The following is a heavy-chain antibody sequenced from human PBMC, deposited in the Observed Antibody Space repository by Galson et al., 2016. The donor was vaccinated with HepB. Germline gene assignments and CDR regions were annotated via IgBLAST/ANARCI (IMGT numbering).Heavy chain of an antibody. CDR1: GFTLSGYG. CDR3: AKDRVDLGDRQEGLNYYYYGMDV. CDR2: ISSDGHKK. Sequence: SLRLSCAAPGFTLSGYGMHWVRQQPGKGLEWVAVISSDGHKKYYADSVKGRFTISRDNSRDTLDLEMNSLTREDTAVYYCAKDRVDLGDRQEGLNYYYYGMDVWGQGTTVTVSS. J-gene: IGHJ6*02. V-gene: IGHV3-30*18. D-gene: IGHD4-17*01.